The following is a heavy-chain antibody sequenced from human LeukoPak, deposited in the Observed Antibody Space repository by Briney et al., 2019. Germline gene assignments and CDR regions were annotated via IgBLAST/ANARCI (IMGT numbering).Heavy chain of an antibody. D-gene: IGHD1/OR15-1a*01. CDR3: ARAKKGTPLPISYYYYAMDV. CDR1: GFTFSTYA. Sequence: GGSLRLSCAASGFTFSTYAMNWVRQAPGKGLEWLSGISGNGGSTSHADSLKGRFNISRDNSKNTLYLEMNRLRVDDTAVYFCARAKKGTPLPISYYYYAMDVWGQGTTVTVSS. CDR2: ISGNGGST. V-gene: IGHV3-23*01. J-gene: IGHJ6*02.